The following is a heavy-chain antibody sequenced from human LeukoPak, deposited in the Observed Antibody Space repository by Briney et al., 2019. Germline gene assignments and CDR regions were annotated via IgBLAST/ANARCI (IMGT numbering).Heavy chain of an antibody. CDR3: AKDGDYGGNSEMSY. CDR2: ISSVGSTI. D-gene: IGHD4-23*01. CDR1: GFTFSSYD. V-gene: IGHV3-48*03. J-gene: IGHJ4*02. Sequence: GGSLRLSCAASGFTFSSYDVNWVRQAPGKGLEWLSYISSVGSTIYYADSVKGRFTISRDNSKNTLYLQMNSLRAEDTAVYYCAKDGDYGGNSEMSYWGQGTLVTVSS.